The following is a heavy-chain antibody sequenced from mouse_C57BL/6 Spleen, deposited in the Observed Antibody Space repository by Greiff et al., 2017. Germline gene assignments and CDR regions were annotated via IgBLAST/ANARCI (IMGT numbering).Heavy chain of an antibody. Sequence: VQLQQSGPGLVKPSQSLSLTCSVTGYSITSGYYWNWIRQFPGNKLEWMGYISYDGSNNYNPSLKNRISITRDTSKNQFFLKLNSVTTEDTATYYCARDDYETYYAMDYWGQGTSVTVSS. V-gene: IGHV3-6*01. J-gene: IGHJ4*01. CDR1: GYSITSGYY. CDR3: ARDDYETYYAMDY. CDR2: ISYDGSN. D-gene: IGHD2-4*01.